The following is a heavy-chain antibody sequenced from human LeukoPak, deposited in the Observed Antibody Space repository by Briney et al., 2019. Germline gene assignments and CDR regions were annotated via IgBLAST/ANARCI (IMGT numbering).Heavy chain of an antibody. CDR2: ISGGGGTT. V-gene: IGHV3-23*01. CDR3: AKASTFGELNRPFDY. CDR1: GFTFSSEA. Sequence: GGSLRLSCAASGFTFSSEAMSWVCQAPGKGLEWVSVISGGGGTTYCSDSVKGRFTISRDNSKNTLYLQMNSLRAEDTAVYYCAKASTFGELNRPFDYWGQGTLVTVSS. J-gene: IGHJ4*02. D-gene: IGHD3-10*01.